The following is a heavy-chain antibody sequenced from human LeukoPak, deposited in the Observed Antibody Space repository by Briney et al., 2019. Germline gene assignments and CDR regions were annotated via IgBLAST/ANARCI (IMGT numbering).Heavy chain of an antibody. CDR1: GFTFSSYD. V-gene: IGHV3-30*18. D-gene: IGHD1-26*01. CDR3: AKIGIVGATIDY. CDR2: ISYDGSNK. J-gene: IGHJ4*02. Sequence: PGGSLRLSCAASGFTFSSYDMHWVRQAPGKGLEWVAVISYDGSNKYYADSVKGRFTISRDNSKNTLYLQMNSLRAEDTAVYYCAKIGIVGATIDYWGQGTLVTVSS.